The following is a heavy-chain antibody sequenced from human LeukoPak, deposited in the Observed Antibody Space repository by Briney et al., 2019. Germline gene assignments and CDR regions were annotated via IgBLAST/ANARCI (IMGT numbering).Heavy chain of an antibody. CDR1: GGSISSGGYS. D-gene: IGHD3-10*01. V-gene: IGHV4-30-2*01. CDR3: ARGTMVRGVADAFDI. Sequence: SQTLPLTCAVSGGSISSGGYSWSWIRQPPGKGLEWIGYIYHSGSTYYNPSLKSRVTISVDRSKNQFSLELSSVTAADTAVYYCARGTMVRGVADAFDIWGQGTMVTVSS. CDR2: IYHSGST. J-gene: IGHJ3*02.